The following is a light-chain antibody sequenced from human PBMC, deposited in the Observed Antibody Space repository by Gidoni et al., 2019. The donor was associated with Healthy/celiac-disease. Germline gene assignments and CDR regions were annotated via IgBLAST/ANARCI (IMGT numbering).Light chain of an antibody. Sequence: SYALTQPSSVSVSPGQTARITCSGDVLAKKKYARWFQQKPGQAPILAIYKDSERPSGIPERFSGSSSGTTVTLTIRGAQVEDEADYYCYSATDNNVIFGGGTELTVL. J-gene: IGLJ2*01. CDR3: YSATDNNVI. CDR2: KDS. V-gene: IGLV3-27*01. CDR1: VLAKKKY.